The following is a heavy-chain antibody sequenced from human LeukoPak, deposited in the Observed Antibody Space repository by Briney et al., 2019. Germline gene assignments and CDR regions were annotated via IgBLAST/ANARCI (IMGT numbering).Heavy chain of an antibody. V-gene: IGHV4-34*01. D-gene: IGHD6-6*01. J-gene: IGHJ5*02. Sequence: SETLSLTCAVYGGSFSGYYWSWIRQPPGKGLEWIGEINHSGSTYYNPSLKSRVTISVDTSKNQFSLKLSSVTAADTAVYYCARGQLAYNWFDPWGQGTLVTVSS. CDR2: INHSGST. CDR3: ARGQLAYNWFDP. CDR1: GGSFSGYY.